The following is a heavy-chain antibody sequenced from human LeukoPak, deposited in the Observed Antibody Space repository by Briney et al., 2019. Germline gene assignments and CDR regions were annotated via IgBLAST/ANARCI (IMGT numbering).Heavy chain of an antibody. CDR3: ARQVITMIAYDY. D-gene: IGHD3-22*01. CDR2: IKQDGSEK. Sequence: GGSLRLSCAASGFTFSNFWMSWVRQAPGKGLVWVANIKQDGSEKYYVDSVKGRFTISRDNAKNSLYLQMNSLRTEDTAVYYCARQVITMIAYDYWGQGTLVTVSS. J-gene: IGHJ4*02. V-gene: IGHV3-7*01. CDR1: GFTFSNFW.